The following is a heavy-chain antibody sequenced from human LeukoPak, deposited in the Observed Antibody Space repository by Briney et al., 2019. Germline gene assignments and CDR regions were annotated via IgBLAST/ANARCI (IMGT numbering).Heavy chain of an antibody. CDR3: ARTLGYSSPFDY. Sequence: GGSLRLSCAASGFTFSSYAVHWVRQAPGKGLEWVAVISYDGSNKYYADSVKGRFTISRDNSKNTLYLQMNSLRAEDTAVYYCARTLGYSSPFDYWGQGTLVTVSS. V-gene: IGHV3-30-3*01. J-gene: IGHJ4*02. D-gene: IGHD3-22*01. CDR2: ISYDGSNK. CDR1: GFTFSSYA.